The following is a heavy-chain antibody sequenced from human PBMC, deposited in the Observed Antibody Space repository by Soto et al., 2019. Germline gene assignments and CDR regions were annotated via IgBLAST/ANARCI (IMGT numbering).Heavy chain of an antibody. Sequence: QVQLVQSGAEVKKPGSSVKVSCKASGGTFSSYAISWVRQAPGQGLEWMGGIIPIFGTANYAQKFQGRVTITADKSTGTAYMELSSLRSEDTAVYYCALRFLEWLNNWFDPWGQGTLVTVSS. V-gene: IGHV1-69*06. CDR3: ALRFLEWLNNWFDP. D-gene: IGHD3-3*01. CDR1: GGTFSSYA. CDR2: IIPIFGTA. J-gene: IGHJ5*02.